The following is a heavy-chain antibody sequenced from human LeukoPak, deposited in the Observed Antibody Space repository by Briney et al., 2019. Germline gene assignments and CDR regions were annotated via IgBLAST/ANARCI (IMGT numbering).Heavy chain of an antibody. D-gene: IGHD3-9*01. CDR1: GFTFSSYW. J-gene: IGHJ4*02. CDR3: ARGDDIGDRGYFDY. V-gene: IGHV3-7*01. Sequence: GGSLRLSCAASGFTFSSYWMSWVRQAPGKGLEWVANIKQDGSEKYYVDSVKGRFTISRDNAKNSLYLQMNSLRAEYTAVYYCARGDDIGDRGYFDYWGQGTLVTVSS. CDR2: IKQDGSEK.